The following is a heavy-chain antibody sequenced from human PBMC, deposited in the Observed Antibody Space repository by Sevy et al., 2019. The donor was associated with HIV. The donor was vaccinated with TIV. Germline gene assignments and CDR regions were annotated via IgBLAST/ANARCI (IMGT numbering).Heavy chain of an antibody. V-gene: IGHV3-21*01. J-gene: IGHJ4*02. CDR2: ISSSSDYI. CDR1: GFTFSSYT. D-gene: IGHD6-6*01. CDR3: GREGDYSRSSPEVLDF. Sequence: GGSLRLSCAASGFTFSSYTMNWVRQAPGKGLEWVSSISSSSDYIYYIDTVKGRFTSSRDNAKNSMYLQMNSLRADDTGVYYCGREGDYSRSSPEVLDFWGQGTLVTVSS.